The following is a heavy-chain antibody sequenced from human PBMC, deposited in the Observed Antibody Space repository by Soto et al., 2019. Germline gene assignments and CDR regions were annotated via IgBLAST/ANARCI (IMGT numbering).Heavy chain of an antibody. D-gene: IGHD1-1*01. Sequence: QVQLVESGGGVVQPGRSLRLSCAASGFTFSSYAMHWVRQAPGKGLEWVAVISYDGSNKYYADSVKGRFTISRDNSKKSPYLQMNSLRAEDTAVYYCARDRLRYNWNDFPYYYYGMDVWGQGTTVTVSS. V-gene: IGHV3-30-3*01. CDR1: GFTFSSYA. CDR2: ISYDGSNK. J-gene: IGHJ6*02. CDR3: ARDRLRYNWNDFPYYYYGMDV.